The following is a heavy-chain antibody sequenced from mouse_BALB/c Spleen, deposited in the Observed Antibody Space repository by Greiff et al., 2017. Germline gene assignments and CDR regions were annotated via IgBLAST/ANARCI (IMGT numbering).Heavy chain of an antibody. CDR2: ISTGGSYT. V-gene: IGHV5-6*01. CDR1: GFTFTSYG. D-gene: IGHD1-1*01. Sequence: VQLQQSGGDLVKPGGSLKLSCAASGFTFTSYGMSWVRQTPDKRLEWVATISTGGSYTYYPDRVKGRFTISIDNATNTLYLQMSSLKSEDTAMYYCARPTVVATDYYAMDYWGQGTSVTVSS. J-gene: IGHJ4*01. CDR3: ARPTVVATDYYAMDY.